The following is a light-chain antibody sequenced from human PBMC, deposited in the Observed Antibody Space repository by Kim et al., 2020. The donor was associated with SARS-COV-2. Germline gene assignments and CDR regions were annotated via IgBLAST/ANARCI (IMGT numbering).Light chain of an antibody. CDR1: QSVSNN. CDR2: GAS. J-gene: IGKJ5*01. CDR3: QQYDNWPPIT. V-gene: IGKV3-15*01. Sequence: SPGERATRSCRASQSVSNNVAWYQQKPGQAPRLIIYGASTRATGIPARFSGSGSGTEFTLIITSLQSEDFAVYNCQQYDNWPPITFGQGTRLEIK.